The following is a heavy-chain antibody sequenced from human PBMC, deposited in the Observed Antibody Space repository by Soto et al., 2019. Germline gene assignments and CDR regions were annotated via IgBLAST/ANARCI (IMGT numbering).Heavy chain of an antibody. J-gene: IGHJ5*02. CDR2: IYYSGST. Sequence: ETLSLTCTVSGGYISSYYWSWIRQPPGKGLEWIGYIYYSGSTNYNPSLKSRVTISVDTSKNQFSLKLSSVTAADTAVYYCARAKAPLYSSSWYWFDPWGQGTLVTVSS. CDR1: GGYISSYY. V-gene: IGHV4-59*08. CDR3: ARAKAPLYSSSWYWFDP. D-gene: IGHD6-13*01.